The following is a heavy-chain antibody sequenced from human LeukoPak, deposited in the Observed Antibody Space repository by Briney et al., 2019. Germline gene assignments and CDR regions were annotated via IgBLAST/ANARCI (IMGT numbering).Heavy chain of an antibody. CDR1: RGSLSSHP. V-gene: IGHV4-59*11. CDR2: VSYSGFT. J-gene: IGHJ4*02. Sequence: PSETLSLTCTVSRGSLSSHPWSWIRQPPGKGLDWIGSVSYSGFTKYNPSLESRVSMSVDTSKDQFSLRLSSVTAADTAFYYCARATGGLTLFDYWGQGTPVTVSS. D-gene: IGHD3-10*01. CDR3: ARATGGLTLFDY.